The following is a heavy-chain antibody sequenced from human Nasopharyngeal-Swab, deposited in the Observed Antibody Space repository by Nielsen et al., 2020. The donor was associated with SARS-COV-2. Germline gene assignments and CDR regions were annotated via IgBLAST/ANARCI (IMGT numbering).Heavy chain of an antibody. Sequence: GASLQISCAASGFTFSSYSMNWVRQAPGKGLEWVSSISSSSSYIYYADSVKGRFTISRDNAKNSPYLQMNSLRAEDTAVYYCASDFYGDYSDYWGQGTLVTVSS. CDR2: ISSSSSYI. J-gene: IGHJ4*02. V-gene: IGHV3-21*01. D-gene: IGHD4-17*01. CDR3: ASDFYGDYSDY. CDR1: GFTFSSYS.